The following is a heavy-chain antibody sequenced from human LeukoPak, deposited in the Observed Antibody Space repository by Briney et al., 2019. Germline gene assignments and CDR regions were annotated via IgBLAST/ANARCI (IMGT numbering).Heavy chain of an antibody. CDR3: ARDSGYDFWSGYHHFDY. Sequence: SETLSLTCTVSGGSISSSSYYWSWIRQPPGKGLEWIGEINHSGSTNYNPSLKTRVTISVDTSKNHFSLKLSSVTAADTAVYYCARDSGYDFWSGYHHFDYWGQGTLVTVSS. CDR2: INHSGST. J-gene: IGHJ4*02. CDR1: GGSISSSSYY. D-gene: IGHD3-3*01. V-gene: IGHV4-39*02.